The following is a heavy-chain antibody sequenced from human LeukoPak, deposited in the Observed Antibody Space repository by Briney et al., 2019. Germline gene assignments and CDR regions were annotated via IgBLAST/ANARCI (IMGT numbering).Heavy chain of an antibody. CDR3: AKDDYYDSSGNFDY. Sequence: GGSLRLSCAASGFTFSSYSMNWVRQAPGKGLEWVSAISGSGGSTYYADSVKGRFTISRDNSKNTLYLQMNSLRAEDTAVYYCAKDDYYDSSGNFDYWGQGTLVTVSS. J-gene: IGHJ4*02. CDR2: ISGSGGST. D-gene: IGHD3-22*01. V-gene: IGHV3-23*01. CDR1: GFTFSSYS.